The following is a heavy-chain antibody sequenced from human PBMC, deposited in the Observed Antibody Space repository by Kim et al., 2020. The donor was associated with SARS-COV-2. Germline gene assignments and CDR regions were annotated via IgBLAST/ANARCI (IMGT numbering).Heavy chain of an antibody. CDR3: ATRLSHESGYDY. CDR1: GLTFSRHW. V-gene: IGHV3-74*01. CDR2: INPDGTIT. D-gene: IGHD5-12*01. J-gene: IGHJ4*02. Sequence: GGSLRLSCAASGLTFSRHWMHWVRQAPGKGLVWVSLINPDGTITTHADSVRGRFTISRDNAKNTLYLQMSSLRAEDTAVYFCATRLSHESGYDYWGQGTLVTVSS.